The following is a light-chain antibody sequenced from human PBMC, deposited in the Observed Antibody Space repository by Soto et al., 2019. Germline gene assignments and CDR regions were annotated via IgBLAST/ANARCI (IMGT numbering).Light chain of an antibody. Sequence: DIQLIQSPSTLSASVGGRVTITCRASQSISSWLAWYQQKPGKAPKLLIYDASSLESGVPSRFSGSGSGTEFTLTISRLEPEDFAVYYCQQYGSSLWTFGQGTKVDIK. CDR1: QSISSW. CDR3: QQYGSSLWT. CDR2: DAS. J-gene: IGKJ1*01. V-gene: IGKV1-5*01.